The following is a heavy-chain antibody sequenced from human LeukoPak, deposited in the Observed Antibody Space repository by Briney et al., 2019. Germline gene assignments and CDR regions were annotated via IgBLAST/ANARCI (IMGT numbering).Heavy chain of an antibody. CDR1: GFTFNNYA. V-gene: IGHV3-23*01. CDR3: AAENGGPVLGDDLFAI. CDR2: ISVYAERI. D-gene: IGHD1-1*01. J-gene: IGHJ3*02. Sequence: GGSLRLSCAASGFTFNNYAMNWVRQAPGKGLEWVSGISVYAERINYADSVKGRFTISRDNSKNTVDLQMSSLRVDDTAVYYCAAENGGPVLGDDLFAIWHQGTMTTVS.